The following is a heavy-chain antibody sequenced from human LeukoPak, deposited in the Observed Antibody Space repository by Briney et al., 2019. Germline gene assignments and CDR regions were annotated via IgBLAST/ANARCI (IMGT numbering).Heavy chain of an antibody. CDR3: ARDTLGEGEDANYAVYYFDY. J-gene: IGHJ4*02. CDR1: GNTFTNYW. V-gene: IGHV3-7*01. CDR2: IKQDGNEK. Sequence: GESLKISCKGSGNTFTNYWIGWVRQLPGKGLEWVANIKQDGNEKYYADSVKGRFTISRDNGKNSLDLQMNSLRADDTAVYYCARDTLGEGEDANYAVYYFDYWGQGTVVTVSS. D-gene: IGHD4/OR15-4a*01.